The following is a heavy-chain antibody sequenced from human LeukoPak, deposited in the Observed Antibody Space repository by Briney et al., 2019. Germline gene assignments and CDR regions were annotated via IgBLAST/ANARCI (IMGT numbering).Heavy chain of an antibody. CDR2: ITTSGSTI. V-gene: IGHV3-48*03. CDR3: VRDYRGFDY. D-gene: IGHD1-26*01. Sequence: GGSLRLSCAASGFTFSSYELNWVRHAPGKGLEWVSYITTSGSTIYYADSVKGRFTTSREDAKNSLYLQMNSLTAEDSAVYYCVRDYRGFDYWGQGTLVTVSS. J-gene: IGHJ4*02. CDR1: GFTFSSYE.